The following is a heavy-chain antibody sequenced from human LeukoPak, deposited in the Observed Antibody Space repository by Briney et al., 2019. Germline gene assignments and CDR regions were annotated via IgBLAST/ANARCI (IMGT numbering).Heavy chain of an antibody. D-gene: IGHD5-12*01. CDR3: ARDEGSGYGSLDY. CDR1: GYTFSNYG. V-gene: IGHV1-18*01. CDR2: ISVYNGNT. J-gene: IGHJ4*02. Sequence: ASVKVSCKASGYTFSNYGFSWVRQAPGQGLEWMGWISVYNGNTNYAQKFQGRVTMTTDTSTRTAFMELRSLRSDDTAVYFCARDEGSGYGSLDYWGQGTLVTVSS.